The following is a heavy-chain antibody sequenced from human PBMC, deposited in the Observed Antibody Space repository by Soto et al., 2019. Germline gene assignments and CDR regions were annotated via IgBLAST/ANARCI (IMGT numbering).Heavy chain of an antibody. CDR3: AKARLYYSYGMDV. V-gene: IGHV3-13*01. J-gene: IGHJ6*02. Sequence: EVQLVESGGGLVQTGGSLRLSCEGSGFSFSSYDMHWVRQAAGKRLEWVAAIGADGDTYYSDSVKGRLTISRENTKNSLYLQMNSLRTGDTGVYHCAKARLYYSYGMDVWGQGTMVTVSS. CDR1: GFSFSSYD. CDR2: IGADGDT.